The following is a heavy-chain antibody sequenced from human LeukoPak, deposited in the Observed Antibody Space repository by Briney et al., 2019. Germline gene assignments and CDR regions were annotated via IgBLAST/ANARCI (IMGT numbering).Heavy chain of an antibody. CDR1: GGPIRDYY. CDR3: AEYTSSSAYFDH. Sequence: PSETLSLTCTVSGGPIRDYYWSWIRQPPGRGLEWIGYIYYSGSTIHNPSLKSRVTLSVDMSKSQFSLSLTSVTASDAAVYYCAEYTSSSAYFDHWGQGTLVTVSS. V-gene: IGHV4-59*08. J-gene: IGHJ4*02. CDR2: IYYSGST. D-gene: IGHD6-6*01.